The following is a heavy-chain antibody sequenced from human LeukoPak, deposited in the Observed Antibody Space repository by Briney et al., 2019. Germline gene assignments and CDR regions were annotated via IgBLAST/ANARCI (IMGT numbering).Heavy chain of an antibody. CDR3: ARHVSGCSGGSCYPGQYYYGMDV. CDR2: TYYSGSA. J-gene: IGHJ6*02. V-gene: IGHV4-39*01. Sequence: PSETLSLTCTVSGGSVSSSSYYWGWIRQPPGKGLEWIGSTYYSGSAYYNPSLESRVTISVDTSKSQFSLKLSSVTAVDTAVYYCARHVSGCSGGSCYPGQYYYGMDVWGQGTTVTVSS. D-gene: IGHD2-15*01. CDR1: GGSVSSSSYY.